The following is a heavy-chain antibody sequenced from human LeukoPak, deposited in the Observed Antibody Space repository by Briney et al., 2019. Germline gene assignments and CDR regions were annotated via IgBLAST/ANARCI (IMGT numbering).Heavy chain of an antibody. V-gene: IGHV1-8*01. CDR2: MNPSSGNT. CDR1: GYTFTSYD. J-gene: IGHJ4*02. CDR3: ARNLPATGDFDC. Sequence: ASVTVSCKASGYTFTSYDFNWVRQATGQGLEWLGWMNPSSGNTGYAQKFQGRATMTRNTSISTAYMELSSLRSEDTAVYYCARNLPATGDFDCWGQGTLVTVSS. D-gene: IGHD3-10*01.